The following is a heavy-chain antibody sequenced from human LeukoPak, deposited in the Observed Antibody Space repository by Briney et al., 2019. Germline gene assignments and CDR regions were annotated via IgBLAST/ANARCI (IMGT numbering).Heavy chain of an antibody. CDR3: ARARVWEWEQFDY. J-gene: IGHJ4*02. CDR1: GFTFSSYS. Sequence: PGGSLRLSCAASGFTFSSYSMNWVRQAPGKGPEWVSYISSSSSTIYYADSVKGRFTISRDNAKNSLYLQMNSLRAEDTAVYYCARARVWEWEQFDYWGQGTLVTVSS. CDR2: ISSSSSTI. D-gene: IGHD1-26*01. V-gene: IGHV3-48*01.